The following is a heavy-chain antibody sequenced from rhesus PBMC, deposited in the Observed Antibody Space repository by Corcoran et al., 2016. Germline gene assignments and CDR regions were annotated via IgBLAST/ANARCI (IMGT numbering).Heavy chain of an antibody. CDR2: INGNSGST. J-gene: IGHJ4*01. D-gene: IGHD6-19*01. V-gene: IGHV4-80*01. CDR3: AREIRGYIDY. CDR1: GGSFSSYW. Sequence: QVQLQESGPGLVKPSEILSLTCAVSGGSFSSYWWSWIRPPPGKGLEWIGEINGNSGSTNDNPSLKSRVTMSKDASKNQFSLKLTSVTAADTAVYYCAREIRGYIDYWGQGVLVTVSS.